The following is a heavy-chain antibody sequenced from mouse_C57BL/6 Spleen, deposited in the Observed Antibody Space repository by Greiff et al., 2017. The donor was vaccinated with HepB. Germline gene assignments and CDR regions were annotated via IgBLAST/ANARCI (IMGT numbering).Heavy chain of an antibody. D-gene: IGHD1-1*01. CDR3: ARTEALRYYLDY. Sequence: QVQLKQSGAELVRPGASVKLSCKASGYTFTDYYINWVKQRPGQGLEWIARIYPGSGNTYYNEKFKGKATLTAEKYSSTAYMQLSSLTSEDSAVYFCARTEALRYYLDYWGQGTTLTVSS. CDR1: GYTFTDYY. CDR2: IYPGSGNT. V-gene: IGHV1-76*01. J-gene: IGHJ2*01.